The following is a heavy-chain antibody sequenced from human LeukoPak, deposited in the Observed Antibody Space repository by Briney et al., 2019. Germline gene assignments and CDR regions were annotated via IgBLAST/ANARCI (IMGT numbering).Heavy chain of an antibody. Sequence: SETLSLSCTVSGGSISSYYWSWIRQPPGKGLEWIGYIYYSGSTNYNPSLKSRVTISLDTSKNQISLKLSSVTAADTAVYYCARHTTVVPPHYFDYWGQGTLVTVSS. CDR1: GGSISSYY. J-gene: IGHJ4*02. D-gene: IGHD4-23*01. CDR2: IYYSGST. V-gene: IGHV4-59*08. CDR3: ARHTTVVPPHYFDY.